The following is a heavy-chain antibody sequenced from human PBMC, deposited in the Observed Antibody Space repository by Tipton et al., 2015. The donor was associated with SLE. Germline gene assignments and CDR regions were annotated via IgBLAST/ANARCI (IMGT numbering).Heavy chain of an antibody. J-gene: IGHJ6*02. D-gene: IGHD3-22*01. CDR2: ISHDGSNR. CDR3: AKDLSYYDSRGFGIYYYFYGMDV. Sequence: SLRLSCAASGFTFSNYAMHWVRQAPGKGPEWVAVISHDGSNRYYADSVKGRFTISRDNSKNTLYLQMNSLRAEDTAVYYCAKDLSYYDSRGFGIYYYFYGMDVWGQGTTVTVPS. V-gene: IGHV3-30*04. CDR1: GFTFSNYA.